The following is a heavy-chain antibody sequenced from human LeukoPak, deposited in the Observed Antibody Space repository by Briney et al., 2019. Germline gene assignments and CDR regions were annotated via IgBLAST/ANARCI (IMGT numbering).Heavy chain of an antibody. V-gene: IGHV1-8*01. Sequence: ASVKVSCKASGYMFINYDINWVRQAAGQGLEWMAWMTTKTGNSGCAQRFQGRVTLTRDTSTDTAYMELSNLGSEDTAVYYCARKTCTTTSCLHPWGQGTLVTVSS. CDR3: ARKTCTTTSCLHP. D-gene: IGHD2-2*01. CDR1: GYMFINYD. J-gene: IGHJ5*02. CDR2: MTTKTGNS.